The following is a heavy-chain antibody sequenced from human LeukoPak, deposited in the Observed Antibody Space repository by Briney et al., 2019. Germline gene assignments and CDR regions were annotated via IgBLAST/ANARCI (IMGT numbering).Heavy chain of an antibody. Sequence: APVKVSCKVSGYTLTELSMHWVRQAPGKGLEWMGGFDPEDGETIFAQKFQGRVAMTEDTSTDTAYMELSSLRSEDTAVFYCATEGTYTSGWDFDYWGQGTLVTVSS. CDR1: GYTLTELS. V-gene: IGHV1-24*01. CDR3: ATEGTYTSGWDFDY. CDR2: FDPEDGET. J-gene: IGHJ4*02. D-gene: IGHD6-19*01.